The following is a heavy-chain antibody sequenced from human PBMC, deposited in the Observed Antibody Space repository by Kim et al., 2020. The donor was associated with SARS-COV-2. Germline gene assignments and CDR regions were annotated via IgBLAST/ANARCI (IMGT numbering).Heavy chain of an antibody. J-gene: IGHJ5*02. CDR2: IYYSGST. Sequence: SETLSLTCTVSGGSISSSSYYWGWIRQPPGKGLEWIGSIYYSGSTYYNPSLKSRVTISVDTSKNQFSLKLSSVTAADTAVYYCARDALDTYYYGSGSSPSLNWFDPWGQGTLVTVSS. V-gene: IGHV4-39*07. CDR3: ARDALDTYYYGSGSSPSLNWFDP. CDR1: GGSISSSSYY. D-gene: IGHD3-10*01.